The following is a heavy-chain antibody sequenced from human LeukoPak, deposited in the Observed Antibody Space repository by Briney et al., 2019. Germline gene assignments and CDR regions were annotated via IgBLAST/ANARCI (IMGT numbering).Heavy chain of an antibody. CDR2: ISGSGDSP. CDR3: ATERGDFFGS. J-gene: IGHJ4*02. V-gene: IGHV3-23*01. Sequence: GGSLRLSCAASGFIFKNFAMSWIRQAPGKGLEWVSAISGSGDSPYYADSVRGRFSISRDNSRDILFLHMNSLRPEDTATYYCATERGDFFGSWGQGALVTVSS. CDR1: GFIFKNFA. D-gene: IGHD5-24*01.